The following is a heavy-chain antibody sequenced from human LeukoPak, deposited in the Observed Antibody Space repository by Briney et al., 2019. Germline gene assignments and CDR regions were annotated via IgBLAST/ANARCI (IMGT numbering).Heavy chain of an antibody. Sequence: SSETLSLTCTVSGGSISSSSYYWGWIRQPPGKGLEWIGSIYYSGSTYYNPSLKSRVTISVDTSKNQFSLKLSSVTAEDTAVYYCARNTKAAPPAAYYMDVWGKGTTVTVSS. CDR2: IYYSGST. J-gene: IGHJ6*03. CDR1: GGSISSSSYY. D-gene: IGHD2-2*01. CDR3: ARNTKAAPPAAYYMDV. V-gene: IGHV4-39*07.